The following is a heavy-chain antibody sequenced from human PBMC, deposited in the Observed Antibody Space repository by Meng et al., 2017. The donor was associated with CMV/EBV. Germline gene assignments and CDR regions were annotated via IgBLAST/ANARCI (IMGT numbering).Heavy chain of an antibody. J-gene: IGHJ6*02. Sequence: GGSLRLSCAASGFTFSSYAMHWVRQAPGKGLEWVAAISYDGSNKYYADSVKGRFTISRDNSKNTLYLQMNSLRAEDTAVYYCARDQGDGMDVWGQGTTVTVSS. CDR1: GFTFSSYA. CDR2: ISYDGSNK. D-gene: IGHD3-16*01. V-gene: IGHV3-30*04. CDR3: ARDQGDGMDV.